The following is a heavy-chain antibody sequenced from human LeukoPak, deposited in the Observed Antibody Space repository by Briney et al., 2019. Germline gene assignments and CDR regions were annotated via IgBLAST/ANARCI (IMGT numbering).Heavy chain of an antibody. CDR2: INHSGST. V-gene: IGHV4-34*01. Sequence: SETLSLTCAVYGGSFSGYYWSWLRQPPGKGLEWIGEINHSGSTNYNPSLKSRVTISVDTSKNQFSLKLSSVTAADTAVYYCARGLRGHSSSSTLIDYWGQGTLVTVSS. CDR3: ARGLRGHSSSSTLIDY. D-gene: IGHD6-6*01. CDR1: GGSFSGYY. J-gene: IGHJ4*02.